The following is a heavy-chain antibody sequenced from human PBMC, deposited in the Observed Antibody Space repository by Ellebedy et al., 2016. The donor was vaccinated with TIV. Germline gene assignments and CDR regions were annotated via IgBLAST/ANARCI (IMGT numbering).Heavy chain of an antibody. J-gene: IGHJ4*02. CDR1: GVTFSRCA. V-gene: IGHV3-23*01. D-gene: IGHD3-10*02. Sequence: GESLKISCAVSGVTFSRCATSWVRQAPGKGLEWVSSITRYGAASHYADSVRGRFTISRDDSKKTLYLQMDRLRADDTAIYFCAKDPDGDYVPFDYWGQGTLVTVSS. CDR2: ITRYGAAS. CDR3: AKDPDGDYVPFDY.